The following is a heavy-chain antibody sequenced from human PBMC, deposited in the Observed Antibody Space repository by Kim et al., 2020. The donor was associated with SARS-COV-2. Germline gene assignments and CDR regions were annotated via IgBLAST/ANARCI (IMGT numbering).Heavy chain of an antibody. J-gene: IGHJ4*02. D-gene: IGHD6-19*01. CDR1: GFTFSSHW. V-gene: IGHV3-74*01. CDR3: ARRQFTSGWYYFDY. CDR2: INSDGSTI. Sequence: GGSLRLSCAASGFTFSSHWMHWVRQAPGKGLVWVSRINSDGSTISYANSVKGRFTISRDNAKNTLYLQMNSLRAEDTAVYYCARRQFTSGWYYFDYWGQG.